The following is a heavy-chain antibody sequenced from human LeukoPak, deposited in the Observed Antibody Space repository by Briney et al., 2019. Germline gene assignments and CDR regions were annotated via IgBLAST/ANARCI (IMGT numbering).Heavy chain of an antibody. J-gene: IGHJ6*04. CDR3: AREFEVAGLAMDV. CDR2: IYSGGST. V-gene: IGHV3-53*01. CDR1: GLTVSSNY. Sequence: PGGSLRLSCAASGLTVSSNYMSWVRQAPGTGLEWVSVIYSGGSTYYAESVKGRFTISRDNSKNTLYLQMKSQRAEDTAVYYCAREFEVAGLAMDVWGKGTTVTVSS. D-gene: IGHD6-19*01.